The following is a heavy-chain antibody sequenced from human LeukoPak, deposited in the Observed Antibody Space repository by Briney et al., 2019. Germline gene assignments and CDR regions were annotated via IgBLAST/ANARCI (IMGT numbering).Heavy chain of an antibody. D-gene: IGHD5-24*01. CDR1: GFTFSSYA. CDR3: ASCAQRRDGYSPLDY. Sequence: PGGSLRLSCAASGFTFSSYAMHWVRQPPGKGLEWVTVISYDGSNKYYADSVKGRFTISRDNSKNTLYLQMNSLRAEDTAVYYCASCAQRRDGYSPLDYWGQGTLVTVSS. V-gene: IGHV3-30-3*01. CDR2: ISYDGSNK. J-gene: IGHJ4*02.